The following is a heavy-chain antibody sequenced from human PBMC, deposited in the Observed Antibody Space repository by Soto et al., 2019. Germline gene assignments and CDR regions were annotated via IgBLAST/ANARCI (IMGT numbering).Heavy chain of an antibody. J-gene: IGHJ4*02. Sequence: SETLSLTCTVSGGSISSGDYYWSWIRQPPGKGLEWIGYIYYSGSTYYNPSLKSRVTISVDTSKNQFSLKLSSVTAADTAVYYCAREPRYDLLPSLFDYWGQGTLVTVSS. CDR2: IYYSGST. V-gene: IGHV4-30-4*01. CDR1: GGSISSGDYY. CDR3: AREPRYDLLPSLFDY. D-gene: IGHD5-12*01.